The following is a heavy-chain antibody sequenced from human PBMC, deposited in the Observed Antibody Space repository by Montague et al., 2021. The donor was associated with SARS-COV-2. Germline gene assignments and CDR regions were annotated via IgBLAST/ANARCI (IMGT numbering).Heavy chain of an antibody. CDR1: GGPISSGSYY. V-gene: IGHV4-61*02. D-gene: IGHD3-10*01. CDR2: IYTSGST. J-gene: IGHJ6*02. CDR3: ARVGVGTMVRGVIPAYYYYGMDV. Sequence: TLSLTCTVSGGPISSGSYYWSWIRQPAGKGLEWIGRIYTSGSTNYNPSLKSRVTIPVDASKNQFSLKLTSMTAADTAVYYCARVGVGTMVRGVIPAYYYYGMDVWGQGTTVTVSS.